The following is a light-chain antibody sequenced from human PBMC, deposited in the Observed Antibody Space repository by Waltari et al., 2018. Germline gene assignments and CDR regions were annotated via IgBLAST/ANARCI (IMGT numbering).Light chain of an antibody. CDR1: QRVSSN. CDR2: GAS. Sequence: EIVMTQSPATLSVSPGERATLSCRASQRVSSNLAWYQQKPGQAPRLLIYGASTRATGIPARFSGSGSGTEFTLTISSLQSEDVAVYYCQQYNNRPSYTFGQGTKLEIK. CDR3: QQYNNRPSYT. V-gene: IGKV3-15*01. J-gene: IGKJ2*01.